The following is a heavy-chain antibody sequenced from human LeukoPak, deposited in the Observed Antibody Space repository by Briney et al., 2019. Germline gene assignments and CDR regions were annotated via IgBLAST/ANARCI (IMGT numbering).Heavy chain of an antibody. J-gene: IGHJ4*02. V-gene: IGHV3-21*01. Sequence: PGRSLRLSCAASEFTFSSYFMNWVRQAPGKGLEWVSSISSGSTYIYYADSVKGRFTISRDNAKNSLYLQMNSLRAEDTAVYYCARGYSYGASGFDYWGQGTLVTVSS. CDR3: ARGYSYGASGFDY. CDR2: ISSGSTYI. CDR1: EFTFSSYF. D-gene: IGHD5-18*01.